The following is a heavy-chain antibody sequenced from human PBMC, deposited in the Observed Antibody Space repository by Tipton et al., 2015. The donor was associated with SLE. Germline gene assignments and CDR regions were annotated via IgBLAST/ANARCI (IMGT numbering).Heavy chain of an antibody. V-gene: IGHV4-34*01. CDR2: ITRRGKT. D-gene: IGHD4-23*01. CDR1: GDSLSGQY. J-gene: IGHJ5*02. Sequence: TLSLTCSVYGDSLSGQYWSWIRQPPGKGLEWIGEITRRGKTNYNPSLKSRVTISVDTSKNQFSLNLRSVTAADTAVYYCARGGTGDGRNPFDPWGQGTLVTVSS. CDR3: ARGGTGDGRNPFDP.